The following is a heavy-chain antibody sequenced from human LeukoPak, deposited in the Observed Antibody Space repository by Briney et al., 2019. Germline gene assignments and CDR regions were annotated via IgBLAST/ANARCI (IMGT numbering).Heavy chain of an antibody. CDR2: ISSSSSYI. V-gene: IGHV3-21*04. CDR1: GFTFSSYS. D-gene: IGHD3-3*01. CDR3: AKDLGVVITYYFDY. Sequence: GGSLRLSCAASGFTFSSYSMNWVRQAPGKGLEWVSSISSSSSYIYYADSVKGRFTISRDNSKNTLYLQMNSLRAEDTAVYYCAKDLGVVITYYFDYWGQGTLVTVSS. J-gene: IGHJ4*02.